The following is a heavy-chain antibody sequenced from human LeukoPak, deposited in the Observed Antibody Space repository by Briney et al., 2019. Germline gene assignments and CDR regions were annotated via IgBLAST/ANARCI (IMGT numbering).Heavy chain of an antibody. CDR1: GGSISSYY. Sequence: SETLSLTCTVSGGSISSYYWSWIRQPPGKGLEWIGYIYYSGSTYYNPSLKSRVTISVDTSKNQFSLKLSSVTAADTAVYYCASTFGVVVPAASRNWFDPWGQGTLVTVSS. D-gene: IGHD2-2*01. J-gene: IGHJ5*02. V-gene: IGHV4-59*12. CDR2: IYYSGST. CDR3: ASTFGVVVPAASRNWFDP.